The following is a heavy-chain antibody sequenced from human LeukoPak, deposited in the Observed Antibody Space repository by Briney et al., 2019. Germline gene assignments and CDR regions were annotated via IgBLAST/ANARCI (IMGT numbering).Heavy chain of an antibody. J-gene: IGHJ6*02. D-gene: IGHD3-22*01. CDR3: ARSSTYYYDSSHHHRGMDV. V-gene: IGHV1-46*01. CDR1: GYTFTSYY. Sequence: ASVKVSCKASGYTFTSYYMHWVRQAPGQGLEWMGIINPSGGSTSYAQKFQGRVTMTRDTSTSTVYMELSSLRSEDTAVCYCARSSTYYYDSSHHHRGMDVWGQGTTVTVTS. CDR2: INPSGGST.